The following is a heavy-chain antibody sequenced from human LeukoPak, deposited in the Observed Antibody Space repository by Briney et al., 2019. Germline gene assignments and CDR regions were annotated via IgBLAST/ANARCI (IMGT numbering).Heavy chain of an antibody. V-gene: IGHV3-21*01. Sequence: PGGSLRLSCTASEFTVSDNYMSWVRQAPGKGLEWVSSISSSSSYIYYADSVKGRFTISRDNAKNSLYLQMNSLRAEDTAVYYCARDLTTVVTALPFDYWGQGTLVTVSS. J-gene: IGHJ4*02. D-gene: IGHD4-23*01. CDR1: EFTVSDNY. CDR2: ISSSSSYI. CDR3: ARDLTTVVTALPFDY.